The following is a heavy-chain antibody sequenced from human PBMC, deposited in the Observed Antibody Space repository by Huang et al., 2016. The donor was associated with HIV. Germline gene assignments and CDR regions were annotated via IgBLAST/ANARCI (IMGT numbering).Heavy chain of an antibody. CDR1: GFTFRDYG. CDR3: ARGMLVVNAVLTRYFDL. Sequence: QVQLVESGGGVVQPGGSQRLSCAASGFTFRDYGMHWVRQAPGKGLERVAYIRNDGGDKYSADSVKGRFTISRGNSGNTLSLEMNSLRVEDAAVYYCARGMLVVNAVLTRYFDLWGRGTLVCLL. CDR2: IRNDGGDK. J-gene: IGHJ2*01. V-gene: IGHV3-30*02. D-gene: IGHD2-21*01.